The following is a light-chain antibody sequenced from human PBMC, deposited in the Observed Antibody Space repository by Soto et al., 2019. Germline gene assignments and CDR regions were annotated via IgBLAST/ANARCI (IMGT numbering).Light chain of an antibody. CDR1: QGISSS. V-gene: IGKV3-11*01. CDR2: DAS. J-gene: IGKJ5*01. CDR3: QQRSSWIT. Sequence: IVLTQSPITLSLWPGETAVLSCRASQGISSSLSWYQQTPGQAPRLLIYDASNRAPGIPARFSGSGSGTVFTLTISSLEPEDFALYYCQQRSSWITFGQGTRLEIE.